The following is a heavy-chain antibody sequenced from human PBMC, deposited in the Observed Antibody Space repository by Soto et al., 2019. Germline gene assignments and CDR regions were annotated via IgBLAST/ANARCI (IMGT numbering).Heavy chain of an antibody. CDR1: GDTCTNFC. J-gene: IGHJ5*02. V-gene: IGHV1-18*01. D-gene: IGHD3-10*01. CDR2: IATYNSNK. CDR3: ARVIRGVVNWFDP. Sequence: ASVKVSCKTAGDTCTNFCLSGVRQAPGQGLEWMGWIATYNSNKNYAQKFQGRLTLTTDTSTSTGYMELKSLEYDDTAVYYCARVIRGVVNWFDPWGQGTLVTVSS.